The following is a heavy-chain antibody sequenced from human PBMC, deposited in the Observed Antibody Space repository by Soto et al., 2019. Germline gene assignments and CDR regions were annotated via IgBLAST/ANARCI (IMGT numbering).Heavy chain of an antibody. V-gene: IGHV1-18*01. Sequence: QLVQSGAEVRKPGASVKVSCKASGYTFSTHVISWVRQAPGQGLEWMGWISGYNGDTNYAQKLQGRLTVTTDTSTNSAYMELKNLRSDDTAVYYCARGEDDILTAYPYFFDYWGQGTLVTVSS. J-gene: IGHJ4*02. CDR3: ARGEDDILTAYPYFFDY. CDR1: GYTFSTHV. CDR2: ISGYNGDT. D-gene: IGHD3-9*01.